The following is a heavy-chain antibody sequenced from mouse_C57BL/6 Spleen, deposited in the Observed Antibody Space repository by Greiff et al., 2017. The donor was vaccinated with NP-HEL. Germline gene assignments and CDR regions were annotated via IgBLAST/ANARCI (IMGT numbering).Heavy chain of an antibody. Sequence: VKLMESGAELVKPGASVKLSCKASGYTFTEYTIHWVKQRSGQGLEWIGWFYPGSGSIKYNEKFKDKATLTADKSSSTVYMELSRLTSEDSAVYFCARHEADGYPYYAMDYWGQGTSVTVSS. D-gene: IGHD2-3*01. V-gene: IGHV1-62-2*01. CDR2: FYPGSGSI. J-gene: IGHJ4*01. CDR1: GYTFTEYT. CDR3: ARHEADGYPYYAMDY.